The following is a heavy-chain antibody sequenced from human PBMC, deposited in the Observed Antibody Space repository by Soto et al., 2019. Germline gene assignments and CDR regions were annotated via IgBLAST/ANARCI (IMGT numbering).Heavy chain of an antibody. V-gene: IGHV4-39*01. D-gene: IGHD4-17*01. CDR2: IYYSGST. CDR1: GGSISSSSYY. CDR3: ARHGYDYGDYGGWFDP. Sequence: SETLSLTCTVSGGSISSSSYYWGWIRQPPGKGLEWIGSIYYSGSTYYNPSLKSRVTISVDTSKNQFSLKLSSVTAADTAVYYCARHGYDYGDYGGWFDPWGQGTLVTVSS. J-gene: IGHJ5*02.